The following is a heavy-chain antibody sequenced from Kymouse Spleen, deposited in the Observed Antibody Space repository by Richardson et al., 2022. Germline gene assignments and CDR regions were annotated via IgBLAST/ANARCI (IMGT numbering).Heavy chain of an antibody. Sequence: EVQLVESGGGLVQPGRSLRLSCAASGFTFDDYAMHWVRQAPGKGLEWVSGISWNSGSIGYADSVKGRFTISRDNAKNSLYLQMNSLRAEDTALYYCAKDKSITGTTNYYYYGMDVWGQGTTVTVSS. CDR2: ISWNSGSI. J-gene: IGHJ6*02. CDR1: GFTFDDYA. CDR3: AKDKSITGTTNYYYYGMDV. V-gene: IGHV3-9*01. D-gene: IGHD1-7*01.